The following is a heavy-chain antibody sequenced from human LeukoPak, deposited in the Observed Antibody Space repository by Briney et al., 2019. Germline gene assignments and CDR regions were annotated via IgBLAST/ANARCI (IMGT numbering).Heavy chain of an antibody. CDR2: IYYSGST. V-gene: IGHV4-30-4*08. Sequence: SETLSLTCTVSGGSNSSGDYYWSWIRQPPGKGLEWIGYIYYSGSTYYNPSLKSRVTISVDTSKNQFSLKLSSVTAADTAVYYCARDIGTMTRGFDYWGQGTLVTVSS. CDR1: GGSNSSGDYY. J-gene: IGHJ4*02. CDR3: ARDIGTMTRGFDY. D-gene: IGHD3-22*01.